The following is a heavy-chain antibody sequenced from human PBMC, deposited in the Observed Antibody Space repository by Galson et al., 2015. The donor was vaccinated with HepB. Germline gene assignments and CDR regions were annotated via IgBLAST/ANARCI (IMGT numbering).Heavy chain of an antibody. J-gene: IGHJ4*02. Sequence: SLRLSCAASGFTFGDYAMSWVRQAPGKGLEWVGFISGKAYGGTTEYAASVKGRFTISRDDYKSIDYLQMNSLKTEDTSVYYCTRGGSGTYSPNDYWGQGTLVTVSS. CDR3: TRGGSGTYSPNDY. CDR1: GFTFGDYA. CDR2: ISGKAYGGTT. D-gene: IGHD1-26*01. V-gene: IGHV3-49*04.